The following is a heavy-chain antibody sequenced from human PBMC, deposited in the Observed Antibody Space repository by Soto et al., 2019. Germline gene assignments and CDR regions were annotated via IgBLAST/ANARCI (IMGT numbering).Heavy chain of an antibody. D-gene: IGHD2-21*02. CDR1: SGSISRSNW. Sequence: QVQLQESGPGLVKPSGTLSLTCGVSSGSISRSNWWSWVRQPPGKGLEWIGEIYQSGSTTYTPSLKSRVTIALDKTKNQLTLNLTSVTAADTAVYYCARSVTGARGWFDPWRKGTLVNVSS. V-gene: IGHV4-4*02. J-gene: IGHJ5*02. CDR2: IYQSGST. CDR3: ARSVTGARGWFDP.